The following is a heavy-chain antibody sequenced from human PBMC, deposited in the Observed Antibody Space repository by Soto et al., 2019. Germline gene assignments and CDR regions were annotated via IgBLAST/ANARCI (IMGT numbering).Heavy chain of an antibody. CDR1: GYTFSTYS. Sequence: ASVKVSCKASGYTFSTYSIHWVRQAPGQRLEWMGWITPGNGHTKYSQKFQGRVTITRDTFANTAYMELSSLTSEDTAVYYCARDGYCSSPSCFNWFDPWGQGTPVTVSS. D-gene: IGHD2-2*03. CDR3: ARDGYCSSPSCFNWFDP. V-gene: IGHV1-3*01. J-gene: IGHJ5*02. CDR2: ITPGNGHT.